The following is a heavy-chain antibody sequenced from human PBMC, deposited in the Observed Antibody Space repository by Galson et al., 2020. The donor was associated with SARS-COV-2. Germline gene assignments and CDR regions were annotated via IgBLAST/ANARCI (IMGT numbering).Heavy chain of an antibody. J-gene: IGHJ6*02. V-gene: IGHV4-59*01. CDR3: ARENYYGSGSYGYGMDV. CDR1: GGSISSYY. CDR2: IYYSGST. Sequence: ETSETLSLTCTVSGGSISSYYWSWIRQPPGKGLEWIGYIYYSGSTNYNPSLKSRVTISVDTSKNQFSLKLSSVTAADTAVYYCARENYYGSGSYGYGMDVWGQGTTSPSP. D-gene: IGHD3-10*01.